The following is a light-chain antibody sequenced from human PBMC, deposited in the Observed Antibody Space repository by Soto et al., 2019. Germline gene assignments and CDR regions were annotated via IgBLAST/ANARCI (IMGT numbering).Light chain of an antibody. CDR3: QQYDTYPWT. CDR2: KAS. Sequence: DIQMTQSPSTLAASVGDRVTITCRASQSVSRGLAWYQQKPGKAPKLLIYKASSLESGVPSRFSGSGSGTEFTLTISSLQSDDFATYYCQQYDTYPWTFGQGTKVELK. CDR1: QSVSRG. J-gene: IGKJ1*01. V-gene: IGKV1-5*03.